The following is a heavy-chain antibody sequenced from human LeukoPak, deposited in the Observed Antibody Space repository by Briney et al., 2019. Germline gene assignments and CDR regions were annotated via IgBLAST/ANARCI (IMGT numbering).Heavy chain of an antibody. CDR2: ISYSGSTT. Sequence: GGSLRLSCAASGFTFTNFEMNWVRQAPGPGLEWVSYISYSGSTTSYADSVKGRFTISRDNAKNSLYLQMNSLRAECTAVYYCAKAGPPAFDPWGQGTLVTVSS. V-gene: IGHV3-48*03. J-gene: IGHJ5*02. CDR3: AKAGPPAFDP. CDR1: GFTFTNFE.